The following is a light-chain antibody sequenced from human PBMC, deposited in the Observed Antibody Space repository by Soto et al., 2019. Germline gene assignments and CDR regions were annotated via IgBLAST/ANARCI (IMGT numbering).Light chain of an antibody. V-gene: IGKV1-33*01. CDR1: QDIDRY. J-gene: IGKJ3*01. CDR2: DAF. CDR3: QQYESLAS. Sequence: DIQMTQSPSSLSASVGDRVTITCQASQDIDRYLNWYQQKPGKAPKLLIYDAFRLETGVPPRFSGDGYGTAFTLTIHSLQPEDTGTYYCQQYESLASFGPGTKVDL.